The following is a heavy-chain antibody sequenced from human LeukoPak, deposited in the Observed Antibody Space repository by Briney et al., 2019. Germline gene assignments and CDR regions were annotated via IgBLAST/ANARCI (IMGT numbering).Heavy chain of an antibody. J-gene: IGHJ4*02. CDR1: GFTFSRYS. D-gene: IGHD3-16*01. V-gene: IGHV3-21*01. Sequence: GGSLRLSCAVSGFTFSRYSMNWVRQAPGKGLEWVSSISNIGTSIYYADSVKGRFTISRDNSKNTLYLQMNSLRAEDTAVYYCARDLDYDYVWGSPLYWGQGTLVTVSS. CDR3: ARDLDYDYVWGSPLY. CDR2: ISNIGTSI.